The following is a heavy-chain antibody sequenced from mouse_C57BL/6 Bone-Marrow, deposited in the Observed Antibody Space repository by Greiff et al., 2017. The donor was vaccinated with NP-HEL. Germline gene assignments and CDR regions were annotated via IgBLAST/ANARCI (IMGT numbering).Heavy chain of an antibody. J-gene: IGHJ3*01. V-gene: IGHV5-17*01. D-gene: IGHD4-1*01. CDR1: GFTFSDYG. CDR3: ARRLGRRTWFAY. CDR2: ISSGSSTI. Sequence: EVQLQQSGGGLVKPGGSLKLSCAASGFTFSDYGMHWVRQAPEKGLEWVAYISSGSSTIYYADTVKGRFTISRDNAKNTLFLQMTSLRSEDTAMYYCARRLGRRTWFAYWGQGTLVTVSA.